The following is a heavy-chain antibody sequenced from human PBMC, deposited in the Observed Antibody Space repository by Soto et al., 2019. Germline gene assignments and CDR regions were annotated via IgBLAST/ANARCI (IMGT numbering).Heavy chain of an antibody. Sequence: GGSLRLSCAASGFTFSSYAMHWVRQAPGKGLEWVAVISYDGSNKYYADSVKGRFNISRDNSKNTLYLQMNSLRAEDTAVYYCARNPRETAFDIWGQGTMVTVSS. CDR1: GFTFSSYA. V-gene: IGHV3-30*04. CDR2: ISYDGSNK. D-gene: IGHD1-26*01. CDR3: ARNPRETAFDI. J-gene: IGHJ3*02.